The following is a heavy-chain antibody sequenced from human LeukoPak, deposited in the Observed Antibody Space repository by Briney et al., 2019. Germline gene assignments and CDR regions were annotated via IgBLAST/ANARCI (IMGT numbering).Heavy chain of an antibody. J-gene: IGHJ4*02. D-gene: IGHD4-17*01. Sequence: PGGSLRLSCAASGFTFSSYSMNWVRQAPGQGLEWVSSISRSSSYIYYADSVKGRFTNSRDNAKNSLYLQINSLRAENTAVDYCARGLAVTMADYWGQETLVTVSS. CDR1: GFTFSSYS. CDR2: ISRSSSYI. V-gene: IGHV3-21*01. CDR3: ARGLAVTMADY.